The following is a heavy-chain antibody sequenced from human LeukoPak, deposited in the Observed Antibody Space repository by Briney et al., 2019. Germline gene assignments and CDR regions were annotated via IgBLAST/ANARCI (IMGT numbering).Heavy chain of an antibody. CDR1: GFSLSTSGMR. J-gene: IGHJ4*02. CDR2: IDWDDDK. CDR3: ARGQKLRAFDY. V-gene: IGHV2-70*04. Sequence: SGPTLVIPTQAPGLTCTFSGFSLSTSGMRVSWIRQPPGKALEWHARIDWDDDKFVSKSLKNRLTLSKATSKNQVVLTMTSMEPVDTATYYCARGQKLRAFDYWGQGTLVTVS. D-gene: IGHD3-10*01.